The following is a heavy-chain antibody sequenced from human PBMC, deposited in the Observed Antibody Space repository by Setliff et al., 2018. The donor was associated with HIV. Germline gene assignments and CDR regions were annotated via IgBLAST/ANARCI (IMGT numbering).Heavy chain of an antibody. CDR2: ISAYNGNT. V-gene: IGHV1-18*01. CDR1: GCTFTSYG. D-gene: IGHD3-22*01. CDR3: ARNTYYYDSSGSGGYYFDY. J-gene: IGHJ4*02. Sequence: ASVKVSCKASGCTFTSYGISWVRQAPGQGLEWMGWISAYNGNTNYAQKLQGRVTMTTDTSTSTAYMELRSLRSDDTAVYYCARNTYYYDSSGSGGYYFDYWGQGTLVTVSS.